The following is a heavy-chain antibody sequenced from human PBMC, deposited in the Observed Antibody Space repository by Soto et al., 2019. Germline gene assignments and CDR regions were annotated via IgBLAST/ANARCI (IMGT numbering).Heavy chain of an antibody. J-gene: IGHJ5*02. V-gene: IGHV4-31*03. D-gene: IGHD3-22*01. CDR1: GGSLSSGGYY. CDR2: IYYSGST. Sequence: QVQLQESGPGLVKPSQTLSLTCTVSGGSLSSGGYYWSWIRQHPGKGLEWIGYIYYSGSTYYNPSLKSRVTISVDTSKNQFSLKLSSVTAADTAVYYWASALKYYYDSSGYFGWFDPWGQGTLVTVSS. CDR3: ASALKYYYDSSGYFGWFDP.